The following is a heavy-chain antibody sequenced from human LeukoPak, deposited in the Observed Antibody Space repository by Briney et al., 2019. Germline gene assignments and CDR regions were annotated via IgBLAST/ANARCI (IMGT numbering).Heavy chain of an antibody. J-gene: IGHJ4*02. CDR2: ISGSGGST. CDR3: VRDMVVSYFDY. Sequence: PGGSLRLFCAASGFTFSGYAMSWVRQAPGKGLEWVSAISGSGGSTYYADSVKGRFTISRDNSKNTLYLQMNSLRAEDTAVYYCVRDMVVSYFDYWGQGTLVTVSS. V-gene: IGHV3-23*01. D-gene: IGHD2-15*01. CDR1: GFTFSGYA.